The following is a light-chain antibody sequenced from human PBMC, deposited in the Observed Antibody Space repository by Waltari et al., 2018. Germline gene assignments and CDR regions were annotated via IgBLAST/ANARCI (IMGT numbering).Light chain of an antibody. J-gene: IGKJ2*01. V-gene: IGKV3-11*01. Sequence: EIVLTQSPATLSLSPGERATLSCRASQSVNHYLAWYQQKPGQAPRLLIYDASNRATATPARFSGSGSVTDFTLTISSLEPEDFAVYYCHHRSSWPYTFGQGTKLEIK. CDR1: QSVNHY. CDR2: DAS. CDR3: HHRSSWPYT.